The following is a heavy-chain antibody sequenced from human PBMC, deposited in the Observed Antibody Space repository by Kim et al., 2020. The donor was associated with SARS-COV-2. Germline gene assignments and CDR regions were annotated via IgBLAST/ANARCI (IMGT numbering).Heavy chain of an antibody. D-gene: IGHD5-12*01. CDR1: GFSLSTSGVC. CDR3: ARSSGYDFDY. Sequence: SGPTLVNPTQTLTLTCTFSGFSLSTSGVCMNWIRQPPGKALEWLGRIDRDDDKYYSTSLKTRLTISKDTSKNQVVLTMTNMDPVDTATYYCARSSGYDFDYWGQGSLVTVSS. CDR2: IDRDDDK. J-gene: IGHJ4*02. V-gene: IGHV2-70*11.